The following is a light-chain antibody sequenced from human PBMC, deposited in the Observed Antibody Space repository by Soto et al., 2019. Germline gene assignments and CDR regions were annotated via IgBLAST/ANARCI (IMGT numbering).Light chain of an antibody. CDR3: QQYGSSGYT. Sequence: ETVMTQSAATLSLSPGERATLSCRASQSVSSSYLAWYQQKPGQAPRLLIYGASSRATGIPDRFSGSGSGTDFTLTISRLEPEDFAVYYCQQYGSSGYTFGQGTKLEIK. CDR1: QSVSSSY. J-gene: IGKJ2*01. V-gene: IGKV3-20*01. CDR2: GAS.